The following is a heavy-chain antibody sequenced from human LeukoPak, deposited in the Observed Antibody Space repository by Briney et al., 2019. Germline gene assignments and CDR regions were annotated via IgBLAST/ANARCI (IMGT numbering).Heavy chain of an antibody. CDR3: ARGKAFRSTMVRGVIDY. V-gene: IGHV4-39*07. J-gene: IGHJ4*02. CDR2: IYYSGST. D-gene: IGHD3-10*01. CDR1: GGSISSSSYY. Sequence: PSETLSLTWTVSGGSISSSSYYWGWIRQPPGKGLEWIGSIYYSGSTYYNPSLKSRVTISVDTSKDQFSLKLSSVTAPDTAVYYCARGKAFRSTMVRGVIDYWGQGPLVTVSS.